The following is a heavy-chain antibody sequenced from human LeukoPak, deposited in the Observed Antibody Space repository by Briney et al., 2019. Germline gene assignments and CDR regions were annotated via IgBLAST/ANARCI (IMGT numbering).Heavy chain of an antibody. CDR1: GFIFSSYG. D-gene: IGHD2-2*01. J-gene: IGHJ4*02. V-gene: IGHV3-23*05. CDR3: AGAYQLLYFDY. CDR2: IYKNGRER. Sequence: GGSLRLSCAASGFIFSSYGMNWVRQALGKGLEWVSGIYKNGRERYADSVMGRFTISRDNSKNTLYLQMNSLRAEDTAVYYCAGAYQLLYFDYWGQGTLVTVSS.